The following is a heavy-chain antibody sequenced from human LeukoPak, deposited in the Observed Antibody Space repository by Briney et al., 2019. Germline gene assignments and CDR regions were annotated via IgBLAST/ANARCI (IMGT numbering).Heavy chain of an antibody. J-gene: IGHJ4*02. CDR2: ISSSGTTT. CDR3: ARGPRDCSSTSCSLVLDHFDY. Sequence: GGSLRLSCVGSGFTFSGYEMNWVRQAPGQGLEWVSYISSSGTTTYYADSVKGRFTISRDNAKNSLHLQMNSLRAEDTAVYYCARGPRDCSSTSCSLVLDHFDYWGQGTLVTVSS. V-gene: IGHV3-48*03. D-gene: IGHD2-2*01. CDR1: GFTFSGYE.